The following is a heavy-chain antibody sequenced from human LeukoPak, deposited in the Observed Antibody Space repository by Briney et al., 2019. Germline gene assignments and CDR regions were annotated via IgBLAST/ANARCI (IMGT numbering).Heavy chain of an antibody. J-gene: IGHJ5*02. CDR2: INYSGST. V-gene: IGHV4-34*01. Sequence: PSETLSLTSAVYGGSFSGYYWTWIRQPPGKGLEWIGEINYSGSTNYNPSLKSRVTISADTSKNQFSLKLRSVTAADTAVYFCARWLATLPKMFDPWGQGTLVTVSS. CDR1: GGSFSGYY. D-gene: IGHD3-22*01. CDR3: ARWLATLPKMFDP.